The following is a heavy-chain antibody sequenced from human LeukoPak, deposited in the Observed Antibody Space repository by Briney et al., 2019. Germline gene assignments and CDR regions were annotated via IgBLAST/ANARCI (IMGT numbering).Heavy chain of an antibody. CDR3: ARSFTPSFDY. V-gene: IGHV4-34*01. CDR2: INHSGST. Sequence: PSETLSLTCAVYGGSFSGYYWSWIRQPPGKGLEWIGEINHSGSTNYNPSLKSRVTISVDTSKNQFSLKLSSVTAADTAVYHCARSFTPSFDYWGQGTLVTVSS. CDR1: GGSFSGYY. J-gene: IGHJ4*02.